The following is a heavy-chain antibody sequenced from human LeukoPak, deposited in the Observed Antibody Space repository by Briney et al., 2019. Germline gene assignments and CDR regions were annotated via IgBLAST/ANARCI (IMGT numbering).Heavy chain of an antibody. V-gene: IGHV1-8*03. CDR2: MNPNSGNT. D-gene: IGHD4-23*01. J-gene: IGHJ6*03. Sequence: ASVKVSCKASGYTFTSYDINWVRQATGQGLEWMGWMNPNSGNTGYAQKFQGRVTITRNTSISTAYMELSSLRSEGTAVYYCARVAGPDGGAHPDRYYYYYMDVWGKGTTVTVSS. CDR1: GYTFTSYD. CDR3: ARVAGPDGGAHPDRYYYYYMDV.